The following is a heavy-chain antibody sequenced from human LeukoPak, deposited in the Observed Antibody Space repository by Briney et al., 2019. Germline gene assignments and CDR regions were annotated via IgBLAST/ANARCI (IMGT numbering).Heavy chain of an antibody. CDR1: GFTFSSYG. J-gene: IGHJ4*02. CDR3: AGARFGELLYVY. D-gene: IGHD3-10*01. V-gene: IGHV3-21*01. CDR2: ISSSSSYI. Sequence: NPGGSLRLSCATSGFTFSSYGMHWVRQAPGKGLEWVSSISSSSSYIYYADSVKGRFTIYRDNAKNSLYLQMNSLRAEDTAVYYCAGARFGELLYVYWGQGTLVTVSS.